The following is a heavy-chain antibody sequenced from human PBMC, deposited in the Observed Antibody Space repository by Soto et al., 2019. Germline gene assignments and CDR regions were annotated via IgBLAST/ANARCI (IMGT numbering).Heavy chain of an antibody. CDR3: ARAPPMYYYDSSGFYWYFDL. J-gene: IGHJ2*01. CDR1: GFTFSSYS. CDR2: ISSSSSYI. V-gene: IGHV3-21*01. Sequence: GGSLRLSCAASGFTFSSYSMNWVRQAPGKGLEWVSSISSSSSYIYYADSVKGRFTISRDNAKNSLYLQMNSLRAEDTAVYYCARAPPMYYYDSSGFYWYFDLWGRGTLVTVSS. D-gene: IGHD3-22*01.